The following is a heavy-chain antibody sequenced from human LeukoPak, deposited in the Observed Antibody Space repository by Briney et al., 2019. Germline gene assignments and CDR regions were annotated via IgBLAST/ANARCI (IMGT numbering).Heavy chain of an antibody. CDR3: ARGGCSSTSCYYSKPYYYYYYGRDV. CDR1: GFTVSSNY. CDR2: IYSGSST. Sequence: GGSLRLSCAASGFTVSSNYMRWVRQASGKGLEWISDIYSGSSTYYADSVKGRFTISRVNAKNSLYLQMNSLRTEDTAVYYRARGGCSSTSCYYSKPYYYYYYGRDVWGQGTTVTVSS. V-gene: IGHV3-66*01. J-gene: IGHJ6*02. D-gene: IGHD2-2*01.